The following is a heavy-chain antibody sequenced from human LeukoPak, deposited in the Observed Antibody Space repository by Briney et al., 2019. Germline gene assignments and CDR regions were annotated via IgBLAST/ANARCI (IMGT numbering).Heavy chain of an antibody. D-gene: IGHD6-19*01. V-gene: IGHV1-2*02. CDR3: ARESPGSYSSGRDYFDF. Sequence: ASVKVSCKASGYTFTSYYIHWVRQAPGQGLEWMGWINPNSGGTHFAQKFQGRVTMTSDTSITTAYMELSRLRTDGTAVYYCARESPGSYSSGRDYFDFWGQGTLVTVSS. CDR2: INPNSGGT. CDR1: GYTFTSYY. J-gene: IGHJ4*02.